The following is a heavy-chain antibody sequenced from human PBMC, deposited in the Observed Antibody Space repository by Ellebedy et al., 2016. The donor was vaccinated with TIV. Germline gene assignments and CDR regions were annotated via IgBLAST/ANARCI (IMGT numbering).Heavy chain of an antibody. CDR2: IWYDGSNK. Sequence: GESLKISCAASGFTFSSYNMHWVRQAPGKGLEWVAVIWYDGSNKYYADSVKGRFTISRDNSKNTLYLQMNSLRAEDTAVYYCARCSGWWDPPRPYYYYGMDVWGQGTTVTVSS. D-gene: IGHD6-19*01. CDR3: ARCSGWWDPPRPYYYYGMDV. V-gene: IGHV3-33*08. J-gene: IGHJ6*02. CDR1: GFTFSSYN.